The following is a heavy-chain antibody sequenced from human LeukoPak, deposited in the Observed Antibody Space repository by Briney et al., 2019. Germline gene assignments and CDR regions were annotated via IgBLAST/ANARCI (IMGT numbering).Heavy chain of an antibody. Sequence: GESLKISCKGSGYSFTSYWIGWVRQMPGKGLKWMGIIYPGDSDTRYSPSFQGQVTISADKSISTAYLQWSSLKASDTAMYYCARHGKYCSGGSCGPYYFDYWGQGTLVTVSS. CDR1: GYSFTSYW. CDR2: IYPGDSDT. CDR3: ARHGKYCSGGSCGPYYFDY. J-gene: IGHJ4*02. D-gene: IGHD2-15*01. V-gene: IGHV5-51*01.